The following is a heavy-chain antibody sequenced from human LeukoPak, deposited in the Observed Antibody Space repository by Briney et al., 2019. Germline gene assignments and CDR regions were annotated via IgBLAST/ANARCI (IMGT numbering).Heavy chain of an antibody. Sequence: SETLSLTCSVSGDSIRSNRNYWGWIRQPPGKGLEWVGSVYYSGGSYYNPSLKSRVTISIDTSKNQFSLKLSSVTAADTAVYYCARRLYGDYGTLDFWGQGTLVTVSS. CDR2: VYYSGGS. CDR1: GDSIRSNRNY. J-gene: IGHJ4*02. D-gene: IGHD4-17*01. CDR3: ARRLYGDYGTLDF. V-gene: IGHV4-39*01.